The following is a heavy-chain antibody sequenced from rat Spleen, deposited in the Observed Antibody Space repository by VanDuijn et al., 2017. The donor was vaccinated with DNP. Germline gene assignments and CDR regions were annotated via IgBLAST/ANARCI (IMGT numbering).Heavy chain of an antibody. CDR2: IVYDGSSA. V-gene: IGHV5S10*01. CDR3: TTRGIYGGYDY. D-gene: IGHD1-11*01. J-gene: IGHJ3*01. CDR1: GVTFSDYS. Sequence: EVQLVESGGGVVQPGNSLKLSCAASGVTFSDYSMAWVRQAPKKGLEWVATIVYDGSSAFYRDSVTGRFTISRDFAKTTLYLQMDSLRSEDSATYYCTTRGIYGGYDYWGQGTLVTVSS.